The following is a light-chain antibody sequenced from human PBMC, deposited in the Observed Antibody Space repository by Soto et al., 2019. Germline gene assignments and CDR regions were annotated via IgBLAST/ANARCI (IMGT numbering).Light chain of an antibody. CDR1: QSVTSY. CDR2: DAS. J-gene: IGKJ4*01. Sequence: EIVLTQSPATLSLSPGERATLSCRASQSVTSYLAWYQQKPGQAPRLLIYDASNRATGIPARFSGSGSGTDFTLTISSLEPGDFALYYCQQRSNWPLTFSGGTKVDIK. CDR3: QQRSNWPLT. V-gene: IGKV3-11*01.